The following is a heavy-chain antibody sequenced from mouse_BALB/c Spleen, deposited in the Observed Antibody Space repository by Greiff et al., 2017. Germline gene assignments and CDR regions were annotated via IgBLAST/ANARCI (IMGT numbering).Heavy chain of an antibody. J-gene: IGHJ1*01. CDR2: INPYNDGT. CDR3: ARRGVVAPFDV. V-gene: IGHV1-14*01. D-gene: IGHD1-1*01. Sequence: EVHLVESGPELVKPGASVKMSCKASGYTFTSYVMHWVKQKPGQGLEWIGYINPYNDGTKYNEKFKGKATLTSDKSSSTAYMELSSLTSEDSAVYYCARRGVVAPFDVWGAGTTVTVSS. CDR1: GYTFTSYV.